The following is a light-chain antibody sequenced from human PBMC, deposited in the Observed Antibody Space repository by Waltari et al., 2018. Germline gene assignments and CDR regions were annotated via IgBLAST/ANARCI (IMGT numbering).Light chain of an antibody. CDR1: QSVSSSY. J-gene: IGKJ2*01. V-gene: IGKV3-20*01. CDR3: QQYGSSPRT. Sequence: EIVLTQSPGTLSLSPGERATLSCRASQSVSSSYLAWYQQKPGQAPRLLIYGASSRDNGIPDRVSGGGSGTDFALTISRLGPEDFAVYYCQQYGSSPRTFGQGTKLEIK. CDR2: GAS.